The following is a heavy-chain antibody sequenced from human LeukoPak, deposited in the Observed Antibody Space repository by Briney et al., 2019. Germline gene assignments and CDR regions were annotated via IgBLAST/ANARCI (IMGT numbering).Heavy chain of an antibody. CDR3: KSGGAAPGSFDY. V-gene: IGHV3-7*01. J-gene: IGHJ4*02. Sequence: GGSLRLSCAASGFTFSTYWMSWVRQVPGKGLEWVANIKEDGSRKYHVDSVKGRFTISRDNAKNSLYLQLNSLRVEDTAVYYCKSGGAAPGSFDYWGQGTLVTVSP. CDR2: IKEDGSRK. CDR1: GFTFSTYW. D-gene: IGHD1-1*01.